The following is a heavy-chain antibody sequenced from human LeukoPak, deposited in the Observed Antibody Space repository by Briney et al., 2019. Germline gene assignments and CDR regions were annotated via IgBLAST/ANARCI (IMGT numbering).Heavy chain of an antibody. V-gene: IGHV1-24*01. D-gene: IGHD2-2*01. Sequence: ASVKVSCKVSGYTLTELSMHWVRQAPGKGLEWMGGFDPEDGETIYAQKFQGRVTMTEDTSTDTAYMELSSLRSEDTAVYYCASIVVVPAAPSRWFDPWGQGTLVTVSS. J-gene: IGHJ5*02. CDR3: ASIVVVPAAPSRWFDP. CDR1: GYTLTELS. CDR2: FDPEDGET.